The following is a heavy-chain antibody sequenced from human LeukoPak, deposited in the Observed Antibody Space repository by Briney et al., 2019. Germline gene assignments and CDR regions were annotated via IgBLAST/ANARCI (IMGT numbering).Heavy chain of an antibody. CDR2: ISGSGGST. V-gene: IGHV3-23*01. J-gene: IGHJ4*02. D-gene: IGHD6-19*01. CDR3: AKEYRAQWLHYAFDY. CDR1: GFTFSSYA. Sequence: QSGGSLRLSCAATGFTFSSYAMSWVRQAPGKGLEWVSAISGSGGSTYYADSVKGRFTISRDNSKNTLYLQMNRLRAEDTAVYYCAKEYRAQWLHYAFDYWGQGTLVTVSS.